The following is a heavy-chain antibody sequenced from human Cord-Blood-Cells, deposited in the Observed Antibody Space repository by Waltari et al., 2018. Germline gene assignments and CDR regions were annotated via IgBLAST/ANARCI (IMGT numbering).Heavy chain of an antibody. D-gene: IGHD3-10*01. CDR2: IKQDGSEK. CDR1: GFTFRSYW. V-gene: IGHV3-7*01. Sequence: EVQLVESGGGLVQPGGSLRLSCAASGFTFRSYWMSWGRQAPGKGLEWVANIKQDGSEKYYVDSVKGRFTISRDNAKNSLYLQMNSLRAEDTAVYYCARVMVRGVIIAFDYWGQGTLVTVSS. CDR3: ARVMVRGVIIAFDY. J-gene: IGHJ4*02.